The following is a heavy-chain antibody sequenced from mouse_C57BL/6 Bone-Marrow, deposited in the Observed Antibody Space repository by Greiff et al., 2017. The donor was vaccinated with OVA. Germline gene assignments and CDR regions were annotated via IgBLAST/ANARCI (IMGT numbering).Heavy chain of an antibody. CDR3: TIRRFWYFDV. D-gene: IGHD1-1*01. CDR1: GFNIKDDY. Sequence: VQLQQSGAELVRPGASVKLSCTASGFNIKDDYMHWVKQRPEQGLEWIGWIDPENGDTEYASKFQGKATITADTSSNTAYLQLSSLTSEDTAVYYCTIRRFWYFDVWGTGTTVTVSS. J-gene: IGHJ1*03. CDR2: IDPENGDT. V-gene: IGHV14-4*01.